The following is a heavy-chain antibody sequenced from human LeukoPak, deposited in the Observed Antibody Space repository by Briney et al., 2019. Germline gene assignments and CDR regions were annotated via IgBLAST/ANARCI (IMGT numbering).Heavy chain of an antibody. Sequence: SGPTLVNPTQTLTLTCTFSGFSVTNNGMSVTWIRQPPGKALEWLARIDWDDDKYYSASLKTRLTISKDTSKNQVVLTMTNMDPVDTATYYCARIRGTYCSSTTCSFEDFWGQGTLVTVSS. J-gene: IGHJ4*02. CDR3: ARIRGTYCSSTTCSFEDF. V-gene: IGHV2-70*11. D-gene: IGHD2-2*01. CDR2: IDWDDDK. CDR1: GFSVTNNGMS.